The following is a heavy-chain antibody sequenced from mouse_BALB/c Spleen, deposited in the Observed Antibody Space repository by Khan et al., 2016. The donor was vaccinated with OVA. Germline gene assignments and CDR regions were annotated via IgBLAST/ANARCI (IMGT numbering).Heavy chain of an antibody. CDR3: TRGGRFAY. CDR2: ISTNYGDA. D-gene: IGHD1-1*02. Sequence: QVQLQQSGAELVRPGVSVKISCKGSGYTFTDYAMHWMKQSHAMTLEWIGVISTNYGDADYNQKFQGKASMTVDKSSSTAYMELARLTSEDSAIYYCTRGGRFAYWGQGTLVTVSA. V-gene: IGHV1S137*01. CDR1: GYTFTDYA. J-gene: IGHJ3*01.